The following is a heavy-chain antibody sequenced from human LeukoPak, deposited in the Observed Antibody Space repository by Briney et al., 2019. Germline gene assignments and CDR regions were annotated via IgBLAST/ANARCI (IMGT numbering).Heavy chain of an antibody. CDR2: ISTYNGYS. D-gene: IGHD6-19*01. CDR3: AKNSSGGYSDY. CDR1: GDTFTSSG. J-gene: IGHJ4*02. Sequence: ASVKVSCKTSGDTFTSSGITCVRQAPGQGLEWMGWISTYNGYSKYAQNLQGRVTMTADTSTSTAYMELSSLRSDDSAVYYCAKNSSGGYSDYWGQGTLVTVSS. V-gene: IGHV1-18*01.